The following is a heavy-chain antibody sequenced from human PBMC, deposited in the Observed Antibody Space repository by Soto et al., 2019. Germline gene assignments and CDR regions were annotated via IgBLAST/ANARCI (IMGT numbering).Heavy chain of an antibody. V-gene: IGHV4-59*08. CDR1: GGSIGTYY. Sequence: PSDTLSLTCTVSGGSIGTYYWILLRQPPGKGLEWIGYIYYRGNTDYNPSLKSRVTISLDTPKNQFSLKLSSVTAADTAVYYCARHPGYYDILTGYTTYYFDYWGQGILVTVSS. J-gene: IGHJ4*02. CDR3: ARHPGYYDILTGYTTYYFDY. D-gene: IGHD3-9*01. CDR2: IYYRGNT.